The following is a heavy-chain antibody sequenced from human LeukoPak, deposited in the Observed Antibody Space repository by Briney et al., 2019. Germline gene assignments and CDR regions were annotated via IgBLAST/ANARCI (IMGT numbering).Heavy chain of an antibody. D-gene: IGHD1-1*01. CDR2: INPNSGGT. CDR1: GYTFTVYY. V-gene: IGHV1-2*02. J-gene: IGHJ4*02. CDR3: ARASRQLERPGAAVYFDY. Sequence: ASVNVSSTASGYTFTVYYMHWVRQAPGQGLEWMGWINPNSGGTNYAQKFQGRVTMTRDTSISTAYMELSRLRSDDTAVYYCARASRQLERPGAAVYFDYWGQGTLVTVSS.